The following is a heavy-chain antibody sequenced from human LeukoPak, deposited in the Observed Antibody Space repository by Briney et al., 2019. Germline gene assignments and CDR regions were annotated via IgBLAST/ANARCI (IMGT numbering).Heavy chain of an antibody. D-gene: IGHD3-22*01. CDR3: ATTYYYDSSGYYSRFDY. Sequence: SVKVSCKASGGTFSSYAISWVRQAPGQGLEWMGGIIPIFGTANYAQKFQGRVTITTDESTSTTYMELSSLRSEDTAVYYCATTYYYDSSGYYSRFDYCGQGTLVTVSS. CDR2: IIPIFGTA. J-gene: IGHJ4*02. CDR1: GGTFSSYA. V-gene: IGHV1-69*05.